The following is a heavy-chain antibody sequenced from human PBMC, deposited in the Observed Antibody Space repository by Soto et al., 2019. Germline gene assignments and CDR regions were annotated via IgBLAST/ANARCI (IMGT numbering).Heavy chain of an antibody. CDR3: ARTKGHSSGWYERAFDY. J-gene: IGHJ4*02. CDR1: GGSISSGDW. Sequence: SETLSLTCDVYGGSISSGDWWSWVRQPPGKGLEWIGEVYHSGAANYNPSLKGRVTISVDKSKNQFSLRLSSVTAADTAMYYCARTKGHSSGWYERAFDYWGQGTLVTVSS. D-gene: IGHD6-19*01. V-gene: IGHV4-4*02. CDR2: VYHSGAA.